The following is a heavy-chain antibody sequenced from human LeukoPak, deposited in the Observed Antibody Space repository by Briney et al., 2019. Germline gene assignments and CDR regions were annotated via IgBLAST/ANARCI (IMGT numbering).Heavy chain of an antibody. CDR3: ARIGYGGNSEGIVSDD. D-gene: IGHD4-23*01. CDR2: INPSGGST. Sequence: GASVKVSCKASGYTFTSYYMHWVRQAPGQGLEWMGIINPSGGSTSYAQKFQGRVTMTRDTSTSTVYMELSSLRSEDTAVYYCARIGYGGNSEGIVSDDWGQGTLVTVSS. V-gene: IGHV1-46*01. CDR1: GYTFTSYY. J-gene: IGHJ4*02.